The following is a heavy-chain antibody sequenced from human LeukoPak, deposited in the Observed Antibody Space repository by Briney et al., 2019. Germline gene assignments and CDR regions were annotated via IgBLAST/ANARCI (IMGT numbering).Heavy chain of an antibody. CDR2: ISYDGSNK. CDR3: ARDRRSLSLAVAGTVIGY. D-gene: IGHD6-19*01. Sequence: PGGSLRLSCAASGFTSSSYGMHWVRQAPGKGLEWVAVISYDGSNKYYADSVKGRFTISRDNSKNTLYLQMNSLRAEDTAVYYCARDRRSLSLAVAGTVIGYWGQGTLVTVSS. CDR1: GFTSSSYG. J-gene: IGHJ4*02. V-gene: IGHV3-30*03.